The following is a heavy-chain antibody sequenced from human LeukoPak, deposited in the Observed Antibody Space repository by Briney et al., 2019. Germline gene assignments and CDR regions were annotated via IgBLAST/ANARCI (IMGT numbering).Heavy chain of an antibody. D-gene: IGHD2-2*01. V-gene: IGHV4-59*12. CDR1: GGSISSYY. J-gene: IGHJ4*02. CDR2: IYYSGST. CDR3: ATEAPAARDY. Sequence: SETLPLTCTVSGGSISSYYWSWIRQPPGKGLEWIGYIYYSGSTNYNPSLKSRVTISVDTSKNQFSLRLSSVTAADTAVYYCATEAPAARDYWAREPWSPSPQ.